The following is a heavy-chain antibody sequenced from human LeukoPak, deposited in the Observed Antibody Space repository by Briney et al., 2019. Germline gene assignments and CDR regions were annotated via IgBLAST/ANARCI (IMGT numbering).Heavy chain of an antibody. D-gene: IGHD2-15*01. J-gene: IGHJ3*02. Sequence: SETLSPICTVSGGSISSYYWNCIRQPAGKGLEWIGRIYTSGNTNYNPSLKSRVTMSVDTSKNQFSLKLSSVTAADTAVYYCARDSGSEAFDIWGRGTMVTVSS. CDR2: IYTSGNT. CDR1: GGSISSYY. V-gene: IGHV4-4*07. CDR3: ARDSGSEAFDI.